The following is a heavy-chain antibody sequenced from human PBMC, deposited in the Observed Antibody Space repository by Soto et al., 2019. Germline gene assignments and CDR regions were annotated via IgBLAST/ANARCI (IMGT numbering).Heavy chain of an antibody. J-gene: IGHJ1*01. CDR1: GYTFTSYY. CDR2: INPSGGST. CDR3: ARDYCGCDCYSGYFQQ. V-gene: IGHV1-46*01. Sequence: QVQLVQSGAEVKKPGASVKVSCKASGYTFTSYYMHWVRHAPVQALEWMGIINPSGGSTSYAQKCQGRVTLTSDTSTSTVYMELSSLRSEDTAVYYCARDYCGCDCYSGYFQQWGQGTLGNVSS. D-gene: IGHD2-21*02.